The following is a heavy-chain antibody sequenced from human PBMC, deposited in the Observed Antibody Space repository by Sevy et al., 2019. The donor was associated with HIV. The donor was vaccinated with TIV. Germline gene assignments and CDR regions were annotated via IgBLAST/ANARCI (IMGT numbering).Heavy chain of an antibody. J-gene: IGHJ4*02. Sequence: SETLSLTCTVSGGSISSGGYYWSWIRQHPGKGLEWIGYIYYSGSTYYNPSLKSRVTISVDTSKNQFSLKLSSVTAADTAVYYCARALRARGYCSSTSCSRTNYFDYWGQGTLVTVSS. D-gene: IGHD2-2*01. CDR3: ARALRARGYCSSTSCSRTNYFDY. CDR2: IYYSGST. CDR1: GGSISSGGYY. V-gene: IGHV4-31*03.